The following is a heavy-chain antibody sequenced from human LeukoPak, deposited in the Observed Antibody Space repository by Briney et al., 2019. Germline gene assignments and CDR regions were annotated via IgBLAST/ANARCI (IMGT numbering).Heavy chain of an antibody. J-gene: IGHJ4*02. Sequence: GGSLRLSCAASGFTFSSYWMHWVRQAPGKGLEWVSVIYSGGGTYYADSVKGRFTISRDNSKNTVYLQMNSLRAEDTAVYYCARASFWFDYSGYYFDYWGQGTLVTVSS. D-gene: IGHD2-15*01. CDR1: GFTFSSYW. CDR3: ARASFWFDYSGYYFDY. CDR2: IYSGGGT. V-gene: IGHV3-66*01.